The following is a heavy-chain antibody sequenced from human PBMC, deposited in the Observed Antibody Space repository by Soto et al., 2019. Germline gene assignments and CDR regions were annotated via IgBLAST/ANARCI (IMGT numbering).Heavy chain of an antibody. J-gene: IGHJ6*01. Sequence: QVQLVESGGGVVQPGRSLRLSCAASGFTFSSYGMHWVRQAPGKGLEWVAVISYDGSNKYYADSVKGRFTISRDNSKNTLYLQMNSLRAEDTAVYYCAKTYSSDYYYYYGMDVW. D-gene: IGHD6-25*01. V-gene: IGHV3-30*18. CDR2: ISYDGSNK. CDR1: GFTFSSYG. CDR3: AKTYSSDYYYYYGMDV.